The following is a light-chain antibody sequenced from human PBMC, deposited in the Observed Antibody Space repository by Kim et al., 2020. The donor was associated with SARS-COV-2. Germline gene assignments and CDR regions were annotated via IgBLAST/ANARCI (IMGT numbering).Light chain of an antibody. V-gene: IGKV1-6*01. CDR1: QGIRND. Sequence: ASLGEKVTIPCRASQGIRNDLGWYKQKPGKAPKLLIYSASSLQDGVPSRFSGSGSGTDFTLTISSLQPEDFATYHCLQDYIYPWTFGQGTKVDIK. CDR3: LQDYIYPWT. J-gene: IGKJ1*01. CDR2: SAS.